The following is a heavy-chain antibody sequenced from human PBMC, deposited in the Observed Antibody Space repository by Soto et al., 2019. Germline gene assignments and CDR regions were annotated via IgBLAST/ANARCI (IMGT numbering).Heavy chain of an antibody. CDR2: ISAYNGNT. CDR1: GYTFTSSG. D-gene: IGHD3-10*01. J-gene: IGHJ6*01. CDR3: ARDGGSGRGWWGGDYYYYYGMDV. V-gene: IGHV1-18*04. Sequence: GSSVKACCKASGYTFTSSGISWVRQAPGQGLEWMGWISAYNGNTNYAQKLQGRVTMTTDTSTSTAYMELRSLRSDDTAVYYGARDGGSGRGWWGGDYYYYYGMDVW.